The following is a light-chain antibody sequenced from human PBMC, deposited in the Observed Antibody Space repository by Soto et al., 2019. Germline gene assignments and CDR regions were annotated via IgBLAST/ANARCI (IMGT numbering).Light chain of an antibody. CDR3: QQRSNWLLS. Sequence: EIVLTQSPATLALSPGERATLSCRASQSVRSYLAWYQQKPGQAPRLLIYDASNRATGIPARFSGSGSGTDFTLTISGLEPEDFAVYYCQQRSNWLLSFGQGTRLEIK. CDR1: QSVRSY. CDR2: DAS. J-gene: IGKJ5*01. V-gene: IGKV3-11*01.